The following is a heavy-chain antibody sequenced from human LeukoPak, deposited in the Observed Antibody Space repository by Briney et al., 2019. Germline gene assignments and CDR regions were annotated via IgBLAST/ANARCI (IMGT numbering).Heavy chain of an antibody. CDR1: GGSFSGYY. V-gene: IGHV4-34*01. J-gene: IGHJ4*02. CDR3: ARRRYYDILTGYLGYYFDY. Sequence: SETLSLTCAVYGGSFSGYYWSWIRQPPGKGLEWIGEINHSGGTNYNPSLKSRVTISVDTSKNQFSLKLSSVTAADTAVYYCARRRYYDILTGYLGYYFDYWGQGTLVTVSS. D-gene: IGHD3-9*01. CDR2: INHSGGT.